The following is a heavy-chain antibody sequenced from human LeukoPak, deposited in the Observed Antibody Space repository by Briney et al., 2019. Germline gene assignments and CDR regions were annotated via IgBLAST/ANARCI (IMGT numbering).Heavy chain of an antibody. CDR3: ARGRYSSSFYFDY. CDR1: GGSISSGGYN. CDR2: IYHSGST. J-gene: IGHJ4*02. Sequence: PSQTLSLTCTVSGGSISSGGYNWSCIRQPPGKGLECIGYIYHSGSTYYNPSLKSRVTISVDRSNNQFSLKLSSVTAADTAVYYCARGRYSSSFYFDYWGQGTMVTVSS. D-gene: IGHD6-6*01. V-gene: IGHV4-30-2*01.